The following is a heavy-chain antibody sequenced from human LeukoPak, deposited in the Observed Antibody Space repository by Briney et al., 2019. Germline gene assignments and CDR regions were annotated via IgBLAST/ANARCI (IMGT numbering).Heavy chain of an antibody. V-gene: IGHV3-48*03. D-gene: IGHD3-22*01. Sequence: GGSLRLSCAASGFTFSSYEMNWVRQAPGKGLEWVSYISSSGSTMYYADSVKGRFTISRDNAKNSLYLQMNSLRAEDTAVYYCARNYDSSGYDPAGYYGMDVWGQGTTVTVSS. CDR1: GFTFSSYE. J-gene: IGHJ6*02. CDR2: ISSSGSTM. CDR3: ARNYDSSGYDPAGYYGMDV.